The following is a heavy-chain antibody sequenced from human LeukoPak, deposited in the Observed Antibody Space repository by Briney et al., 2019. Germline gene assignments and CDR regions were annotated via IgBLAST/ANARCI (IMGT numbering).Heavy chain of an antibody. CDR1: GGSISSSSDY. CDR3: ARDMNYYDSTHYWDAFDI. V-gene: IGHV3-7*04. J-gene: IGHJ3*02. CDR2: IRADGSRE. D-gene: IGHD3-22*01. Sequence: PSETLSLTCTVSGGSISSSSDYWGWIRQAPGKGLEWVANIRADGSREYYVDSVKGRFTISRDNAKNSLYLQMNSLRAEDTALYYCARDMNYYDSTHYWDAFDIWGQGTMVTVSS.